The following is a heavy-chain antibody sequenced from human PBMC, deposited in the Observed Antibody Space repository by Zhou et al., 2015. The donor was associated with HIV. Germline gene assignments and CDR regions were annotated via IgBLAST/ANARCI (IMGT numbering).Heavy chain of an antibody. CDR2: IIPIFGTA. J-gene: IGHJ3*02. CDR3: ARGLDYDYVWGSYRYLHAFDI. D-gene: IGHD3-16*02. V-gene: IGHV1-69*01. CDR1: GGTFSSYA. Sequence: QVQLVQSGAEVKKPGSSVKVSCKASGGTFSSYAISWVRQAPGQGLEWMGGIIPIFGTANYAQKFQGRVTITADESXSTAYMELSSLRSEDTAVYYCARGLDYDYVWGSYRYLHAFDIWGQGTMVTV.